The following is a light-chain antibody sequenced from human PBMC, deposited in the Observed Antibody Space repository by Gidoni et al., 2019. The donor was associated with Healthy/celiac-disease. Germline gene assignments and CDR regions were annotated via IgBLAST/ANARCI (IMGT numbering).Light chain of an antibody. CDR3: QQRSNWPRGT. J-gene: IGKJ4*01. V-gene: IGKV3-11*01. CDR1: QSITNN. Sequence: EIVLTQSPATLSLSPGEGATLSCTSSQSITNNLAWYQQKPGQPPRLLIFDASTRATGVPARFSASGSGTDLTLTISSLDLEDFAIYYCQQRSNWPRGTFGGGTKLEIK. CDR2: DAS.